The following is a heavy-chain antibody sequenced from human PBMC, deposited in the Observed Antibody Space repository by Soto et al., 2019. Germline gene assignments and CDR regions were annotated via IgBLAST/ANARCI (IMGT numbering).Heavy chain of an antibody. V-gene: IGHV5-10-1*01. J-gene: IGHJ4*02. Sequence: PGDSLKISCKGSGYSFTIYWISWVRQMPGKGLEWMGRIDPSDSYTNYSPSFQGHVTISADKSISTAYLQWSSLKASDTAMYYCXRQIYDSSGYYYVGFDYWGQGTLVTVSS. CDR1: GYSFTIYW. CDR3: XRQIYDSSGYYYVGFDY. CDR2: IDPSDSYT. D-gene: IGHD3-22*01.